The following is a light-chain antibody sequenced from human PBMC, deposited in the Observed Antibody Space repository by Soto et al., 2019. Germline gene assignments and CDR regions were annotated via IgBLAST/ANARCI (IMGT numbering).Light chain of an antibody. CDR3: HQYYDSPPT. V-gene: IGKV4-1*01. CDR1: QSVLYSSNNRNY. J-gene: IGKJ1*01. Sequence: DIVMTQSPDSLAVSLGEEATINCKSSQSVLYSSNNRNYLAWYQQKPGQPPKLLIYWASARESGVPDRFSGSGSVTEFTLTISSLQAEDVAVYYCHQYYDSPPTFGQGTKVEI. CDR2: WAS.